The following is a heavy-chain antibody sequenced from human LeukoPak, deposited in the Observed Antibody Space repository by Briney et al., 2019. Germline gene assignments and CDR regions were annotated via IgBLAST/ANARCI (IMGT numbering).Heavy chain of an antibody. CDR2: IYYSGST. CDR1: GGSLSSGDYY. D-gene: IGHD3-10*01. V-gene: IGHV4-30-4*01. CDR3: ARRMSMVRGVIITRWFDP. Sequence: SETLSLTCTVSGGSLSSGDYYWSWIRQPPGKGLEWIGYIYYSGSTYYNPSLKSRVTISVDTSKNQFSLKLSSVTAADTAVYYCARRMSMVRGVIITRWFDPWGQGTLVTVPS. J-gene: IGHJ5*02.